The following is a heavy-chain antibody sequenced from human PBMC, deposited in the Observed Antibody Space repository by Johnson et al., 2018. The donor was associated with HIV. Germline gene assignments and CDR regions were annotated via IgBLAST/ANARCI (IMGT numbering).Heavy chain of an antibody. CDR1: GFTFSSYG. J-gene: IGHJ3*02. CDR2: IRYDGSNK. D-gene: IGHD3-22*01. V-gene: IGHV3-30*02. Sequence: QVQLVESGGGVVQPGGSLILSCAASGFTFSSYGMHWVRQAPGKGLEWVAFIRYDGSNKYYADSVKGRFTISRDNSKNTLYLQMNSLRAEDTAVCYCTKERPFLYYDRSCLTGPDAFDIWGQGTMVTVSS. CDR3: TKERPFLYYDRSCLTGPDAFDI.